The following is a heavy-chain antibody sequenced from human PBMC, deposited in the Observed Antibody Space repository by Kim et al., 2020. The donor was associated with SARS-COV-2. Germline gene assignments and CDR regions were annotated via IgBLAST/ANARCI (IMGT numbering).Heavy chain of an antibody. CDR3: VRDPGTY. CDR2: DGSEA. J-gene: IGHJ4*02. Sequence: DGSEAYYADSVKCRFTISRDNAKNSLYLQINSLRAEDTAVYYCVRDPGTYWGQGTLVIVSS. V-gene: IGHV3-7*01. D-gene: IGHD3-10*01.